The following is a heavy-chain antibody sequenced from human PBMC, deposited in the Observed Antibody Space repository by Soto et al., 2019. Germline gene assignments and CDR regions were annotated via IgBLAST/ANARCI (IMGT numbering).Heavy chain of an antibody. J-gene: IGHJ4*02. CDR2: ISAYNGNT. V-gene: IGHV1-18*04. D-gene: IGHD6-19*01. Sequence: ASVKVSCKASGYTFTSYGISWVRQAPGQGLEWMGWISAYNGNTNYAQKLQGRVTMTTDTSTSTAYMELRSLRSDDTAVYYCARANGSGWQPYYFDYWGQGTLVTVSS. CDR1: GYTFTSYG. CDR3: ARANGSGWQPYYFDY.